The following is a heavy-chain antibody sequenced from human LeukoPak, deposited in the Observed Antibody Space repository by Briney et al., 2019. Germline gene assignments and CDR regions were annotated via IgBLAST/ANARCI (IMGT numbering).Heavy chain of an antibody. CDR1: GYTFTSYY. CDR3: ARHSSSGWPLDAFDI. CDR2: INPSGGST. J-gene: IGHJ3*02. V-gene: IGHV1-46*01. Sequence: ASVKVSCKASGYTFTSYYMHWVRQAPGQGLEWMGIINPSGGSTSYAQKFQGRVSMTTDTSTTTAYMELWSLRSEDTAVYYCARHSSSGWPLDAFDIWGQGTMVTVSS. D-gene: IGHD6-19*01.